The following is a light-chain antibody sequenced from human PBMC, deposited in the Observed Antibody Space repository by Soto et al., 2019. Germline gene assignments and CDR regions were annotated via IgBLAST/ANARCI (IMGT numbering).Light chain of an antibody. CDR1: QDMRNY. J-gene: IGKJ4*01. V-gene: IGKV1-27*01. CDR3: QKYNSA. Sequence: DIQMTQSPSSLSASVGDRDTITCRASQDMRNYLAWYQQKPGKVPKLLVYDGSTLQSGVPSRFSGSGSGTDFTLTISSLQPEDVATYYCQKYNSAFGGGTKVEIK. CDR2: DGS.